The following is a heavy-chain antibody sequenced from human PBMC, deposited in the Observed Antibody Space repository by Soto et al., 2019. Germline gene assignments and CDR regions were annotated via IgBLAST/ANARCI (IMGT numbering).Heavy chain of an antibody. CDR1: GYSFTSYW. J-gene: IGHJ4*02. V-gene: IGHV5-51*01. Sequence: GESLKISFKGSGYSFTSYWIDWVSQMPGKGLEWMGIIYPGHSDTRYSPSFQGQVTISADKSISTAYLQWSTRKASDTAMYYCARSYSNDPNFDYWSQGTLVTISS. CDR3: ARSYSNDPNFDY. D-gene: IGHD4-4*01. CDR2: IYPGHSDT.